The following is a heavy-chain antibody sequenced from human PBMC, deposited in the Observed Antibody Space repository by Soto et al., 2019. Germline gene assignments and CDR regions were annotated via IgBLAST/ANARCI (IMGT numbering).Heavy chain of an antibody. CDR3: ARDGGRSSSWFAFDI. CDR2: ISAYNGNT. Sequence: GATVKVSCKTSGYTFTSYGISWVRQAPGQGLEWMGWISAYNGNTNYAQKLQGRVTMTTDTSTSTAYMELRSLRSDDTAVYYCARDGGRSSSWFAFDIRGQGTMVTVSS. D-gene: IGHD6-13*01. V-gene: IGHV1-18*01. J-gene: IGHJ3*02. CDR1: GYTFTSYG.